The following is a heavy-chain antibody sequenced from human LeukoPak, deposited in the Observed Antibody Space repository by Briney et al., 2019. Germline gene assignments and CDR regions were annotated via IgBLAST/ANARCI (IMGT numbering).Heavy chain of an antibody. Sequence: PSQTLSLTCTVSGGSISSGDYYWRWIRQPPGKGLEWIGNIYYSGSTYYNPSLKSRVTISVDTSKHQFSLKLSSVTAADTAVYYCARGYCSSTSCYFDYWGQGTLVTVSS. V-gene: IGHV4-30-4*08. J-gene: IGHJ4*02. D-gene: IGHD2-2*01. CDR3: ARGYCSSTSCYFDY. CDR1: GGSISSGDYY. CDR2: IYYSGST.